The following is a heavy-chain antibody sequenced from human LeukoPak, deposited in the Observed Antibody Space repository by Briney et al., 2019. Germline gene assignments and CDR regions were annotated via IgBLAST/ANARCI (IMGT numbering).Heavy chain of an antibody. CDR1: GYSFTSYW. J-gene: IGHJ6*02. V-gene: IGHV5-51*01. Sequence: GESLKISCKGSGYSFTSYWIGRVRQMPGKGLEWMGIIYPGDSDTRYSPSFQGQVTISADKSISAAYLQWSSLKASDTAMYYCARVVVIKSYYYGMDVWGQGTTVTVSS. CDR2: IYPGDSDT. D-gene: IGHD3-22*01. CDR3: ARVVVIKSYYYGMDV.